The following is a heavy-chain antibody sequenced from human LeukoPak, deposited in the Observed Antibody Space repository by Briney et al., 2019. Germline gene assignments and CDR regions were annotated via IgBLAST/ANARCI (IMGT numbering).Heavy chain of an antibody. V-gene: IGHV3-15*01. CDR3: TTDLGTGTTT. CDR2: IKSKTDGGIT. Sequence: GGSLTLACAASGFTFSNAWMRWVRQAPGKGLEWAGRIKSKTDGGITDYAAPVKGSLTISRDESKNTLYLQVNSLKTEDTAVYYCTTDLGTGTTTWGQGTLATVSS. J-gene: IGHJ5*02. D-gene: IGHD1-7*01. CDR1: GFTFSNAW.